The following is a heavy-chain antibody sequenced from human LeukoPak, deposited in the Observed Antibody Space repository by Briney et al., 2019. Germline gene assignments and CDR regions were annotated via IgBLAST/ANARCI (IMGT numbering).Heavy chain of an antibody. CDR3: AKRDEMRITMIVVVSFDY. J-gene: IGHJ4*02. CDR1: GFTFSSYA. CDR2: IRGSGGST. Sequence: GGSLRLSCAASGFTFSSYAMSWVRQAPGKGLEWVSAIRGSGGSTYYADSVKGRFTISRDNSKDTLYLQMNSLRAEDTAVYYCAKRDEMRITMIVVVSFDYWGQGTLVTVSS. D-gene: IGHD3-22*01. V-gene: IGHV3-23*01.